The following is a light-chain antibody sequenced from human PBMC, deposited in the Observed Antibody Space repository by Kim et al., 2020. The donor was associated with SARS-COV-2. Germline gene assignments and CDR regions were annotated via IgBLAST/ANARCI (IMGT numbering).Light chain of an antibody. CDR1: KLGDKY. Sequence: VSVSPGPPASITCSGDKLGDKYTCWYQQKPGQSPVLVIYRDSRRPSGIPERFSGSNSGNTATLTISGTQAMDGADYYCQTWDSSGVFGGGTQLTV. CDR3: QTWDSSGV. J-gene: IGLJ2*01. V-gene: IGLV3-1*01. CDR2: RDS.